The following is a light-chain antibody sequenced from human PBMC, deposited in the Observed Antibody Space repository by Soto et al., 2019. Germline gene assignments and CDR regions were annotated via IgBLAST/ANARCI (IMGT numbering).Light chain of an antibody. CDR3: QQYNNWPPERT. CDR1: QSVSSN. V-gene: IGKV3-15*01. CDR2: GAS. Sequence: EIMMTQSPATLSVSPGERATLSCRASQSVSSNLAWYQQKPDQAPRLLIYGASTRATGIPARFSGSVSVTAYTLTISSLQSEDFAIYFCQQYNNWPPERTFVQGTKVEIK. J-gene: IGKJ1*01.